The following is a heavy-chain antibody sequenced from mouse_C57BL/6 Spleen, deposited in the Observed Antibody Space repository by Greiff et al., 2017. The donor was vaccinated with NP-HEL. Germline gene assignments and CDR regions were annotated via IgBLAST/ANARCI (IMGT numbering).Heavy chain of an antibody. CDR1: GYSITSDY. J-gene: IGHJ2*01. Sequence: VQLKQSGPGLAKPSQTLSLTCSVTGYSITSDYWNWIRKFPGNKLEYMGYISYSGSTYYNPSLKSRISITRDTSKNQYYLQLNSVTTEDTATYYWARSRMYYYGSSYVVDYWGQGTTLTVSS. D-gene: IGHD1-1*01. CDR2: ISYSGST. CDR3: ARSRMYYYGSSYVVDY. V-gene: IGHV3-8*01.